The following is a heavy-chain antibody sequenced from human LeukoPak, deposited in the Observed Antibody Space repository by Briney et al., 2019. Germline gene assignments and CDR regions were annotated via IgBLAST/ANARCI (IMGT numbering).Heavy chain of an antibody. Sequence: GGSLRLSCAASGLTFSDSAIHWVRQAPGKGLEWVSYISSSGSTKYYADSVKGRFTISRDNAKNSLYLQMNSLRAEDTAVCYCARDREYSGSFYFDHWGQGTLVTVSS. CDR1: GLTFSDSA. V-gene: IGHV3-11*01. J-gene: IGHJ4*02. CDR3: ARDREYSGSFYFDH. CDR2: ISSSGSTK. D-gene: IGHD1-26*01.